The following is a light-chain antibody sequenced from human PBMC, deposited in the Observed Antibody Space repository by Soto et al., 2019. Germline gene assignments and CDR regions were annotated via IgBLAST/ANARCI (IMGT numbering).Light chain of an antibody. CDR3: QQRSNWVFT. V-gene: IGKV3-11*01. J-gene: IGKJ3*01. Sequence: EIVLTPSPATLSLSPGERATLSCRASQSVSSYFAWYQQKPGQAPRLLIYDASNRATGIPARFSGSGSGTDFTLTISSLEPEDFAVYYCQQRSNWVFTFGPGTKVDIK. CDR1: QSVSSY. CDR2: DAS.